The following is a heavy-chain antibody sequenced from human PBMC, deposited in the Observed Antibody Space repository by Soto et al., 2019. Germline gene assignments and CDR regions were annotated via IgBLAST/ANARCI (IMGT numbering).Heavy chain of an antibody. CDR2: IKQDESEK. CDR3: ARGVRFQGRVYYLDF. J-gene: IGHJ4*02. Sequence: EVQLVESGGGLVQPGGSLRLSCAASGFTFSSYWMSWVRQAPGKGLGWVANIKQDESEKDYVDSVKGRFTISRDNAKKSLYLEMNSLRAEDTAVYYCARGVRFQGRVYYLDFWGQGTLVTVSS. D-gene: IGHD2-21*01. CDR1: GFTFSSYW. V-gene: IGHV3-7*01.